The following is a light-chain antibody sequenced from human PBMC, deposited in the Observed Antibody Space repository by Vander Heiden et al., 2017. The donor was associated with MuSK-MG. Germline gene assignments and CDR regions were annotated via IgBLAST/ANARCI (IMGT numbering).Light chain of an antibody. Sequence: EIVMTQSPDTLSVAPGERATLSGRASQSISSNLAWYQQRPGQAPRLLIYDASARATGTPARFSGSGSGTEFSLTITSLQPEDFALYYCQHYNNWPPITFGQGTRLEMK. CDR1: QSISSN. CDR2: DAS. J-gene: IGKJ5*01. V-gene: IGKV3-15*01. CDR3: QHYNNWPPIT.